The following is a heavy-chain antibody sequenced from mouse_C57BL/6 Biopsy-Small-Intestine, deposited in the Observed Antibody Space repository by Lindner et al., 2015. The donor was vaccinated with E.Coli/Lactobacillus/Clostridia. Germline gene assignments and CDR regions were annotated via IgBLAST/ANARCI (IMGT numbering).Heavy chain of an antibody. Sequence: SVKVSCKASGYTFTGYYMHWVRQAPGQGLEWMGWLNPNSGNTGFAQKFQGRLTMTRDSSTDTAYMELSTLTSEDTAVYYCARGFPSSSRIDRWGQGTLIAVSS. CDR3: ARGFPSSSRIDR. J-gene: IGHJ4*01. V-gene: IGHV1-64*01. D-gene: IGHD3-2*02. CDR2: LNPNSGNT. CDR1: GYTFTGYY.